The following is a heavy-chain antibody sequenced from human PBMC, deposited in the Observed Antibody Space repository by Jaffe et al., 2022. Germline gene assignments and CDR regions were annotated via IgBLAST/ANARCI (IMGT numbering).Heavy chain of an antibody. CDR1: GFTFSDYY. CDR3: ARDLPLKNWGSYRYTGGPQPENDAFDI. CDR2: ISSSGSTI. Sequence: QVQLVESGGGLVKPGGSLRLSCAASGFTFSDYYMSWIRQAPGKGLEWVSYISSSGSTIYYADSVKGRFTISRDNAKNSLYLQMNSLRAEDTAVYYCARDLPLKNWGSYRYTGGPQPENDAFDIWGQGTMVTVSS. V-gene: IGHV3-11*01. D-gene: IGHD3-16*02. J-gene: IGHJ3*02.